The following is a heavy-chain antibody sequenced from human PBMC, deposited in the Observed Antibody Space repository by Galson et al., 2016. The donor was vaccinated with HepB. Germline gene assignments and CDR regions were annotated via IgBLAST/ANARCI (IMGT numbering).Heavy chain of an antibody. Sequence: SLRLSCAASGFTFRTCWMHWVRQSPGMGLVWVSRISSDGLTTTYADSVKGRFTISRDNGRNTLYLQMNSLRAEDTGVYYCARDQTRRGPTTFDNWGQGTLVTVSS. CDR3: ARDQTRRGPTTFDN. J-gene: IGHJ4*02. D-gene: IGHD1-26*01. V-gene: IGHV3-74*03. CDR2: ISSDGLTT. CDR1: GFTFRTCW.